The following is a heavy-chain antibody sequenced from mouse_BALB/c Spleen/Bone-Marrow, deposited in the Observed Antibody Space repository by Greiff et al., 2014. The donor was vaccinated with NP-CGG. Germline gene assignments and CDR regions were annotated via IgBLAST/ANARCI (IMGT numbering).Heavy chain of an antibody. D-gene: IGHD2-1*01. V-gene: IGHV1S34*01. CDR2: ISCYNGAT. CDR3: VKGVYGNPFAY. CDR1: GYSFTGYY. Sequence: LVKTGASVKISCKASGYSFTGYYMHWVKQSHGKSLEWIGYISCYNGATSHNQKFKGKATFTVDTSSSTAYMQFNSLTSEDSAVYYCVKGVYGNPFAYWGQGTLVTVSA. J-gene: IGHJ3*01.